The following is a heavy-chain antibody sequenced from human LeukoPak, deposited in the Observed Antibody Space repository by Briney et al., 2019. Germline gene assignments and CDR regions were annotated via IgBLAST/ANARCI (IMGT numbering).Heavy chain of an antibody. D-gene: IGHD3-22*01. CDR3: ATDSLDSSGLQSDY. V-gene: IGHV1-24*01. CDR2: FDPEDGET. Sequence: ASVKVSCKVSGYTLTELSMHWVRQAPGKGLEWMGGFDPEDGETIYAQKFQGRVTMTEDTSTDTAYMELSSLRSEDTAVYYCATDSLDSSGLQSDYWGQGTLVTVSS. J-gene: IGHJ4*02. CDR1: GYTLTELS.